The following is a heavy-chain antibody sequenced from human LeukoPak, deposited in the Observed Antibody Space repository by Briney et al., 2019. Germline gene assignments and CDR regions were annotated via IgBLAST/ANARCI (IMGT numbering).Heavy chain of an antibody. CDR3: VRETCSSASCFSSKYYYYYMDV. J-gene: IGHJ6*03. CDR1: GFTVSSNY. V-gene: IGHV3-53*05. D-gene: IGHD2-2*01. CDR2: IYTGVDT. Sequence: GGSLRLSCAASGFTVSSNYMSWVRQAPGKGLEWVSVIYTGVDTYYADSVKGRFTVSRDYSKNTLYLQMNGLRSEDTAVYYCVRETCSSASCFSSKYYYYYMDVWGKGTTVTVSS.